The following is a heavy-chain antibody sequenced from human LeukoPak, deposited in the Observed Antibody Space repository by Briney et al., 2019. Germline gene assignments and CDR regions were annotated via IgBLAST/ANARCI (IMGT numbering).Heavy chain of an antibody. CDR1: GYTFTGYY. J-gene: IGHJ6*03. CDR2: INPNSGGT. CDR3: ARGASYCANGVCYKNYYYMDV. D-gene: IGHD2-8*01. Sequence: GASVKVSCKASGYTFTGYYMHWVRQAPGQGLEWMGRINPNSGGTNYAQKFQGRVTMTRDTTISTAYKELSRLRSDDTAVYYCARGASYCANGVCYKNYYYMDVWGKGTTVTVSS. V-gene: IGHV1-2*06.